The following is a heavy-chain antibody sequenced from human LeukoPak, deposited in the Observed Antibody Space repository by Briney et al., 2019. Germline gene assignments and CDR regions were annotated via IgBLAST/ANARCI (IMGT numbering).Heavy chain of an antibody. CDR3: ARDGFDP. Sequence: PGRSLRLSCAASGFTFSSYAMHWVRQAPGKGLEWVAVISYDGSNKYYADSVKGRFTISRDNSKNTLYLQMNSLRAEDTAVYYCARDGFDPWGQGTLVTVSS. CDR2: ISYDGSNK. V-gene: IGHV3-30-3*01. CDR1: GFTFSSYA. J-gene: IGHJ5*02.